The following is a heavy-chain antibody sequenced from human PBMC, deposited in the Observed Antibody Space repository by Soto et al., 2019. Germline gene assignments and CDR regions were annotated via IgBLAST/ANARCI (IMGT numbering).Heavy chain of an antibody. D-gene: IGHD6-13*01. CDR3: ATLTAAAGTLDY. Sequence: ASVKVSCKVSGYTLTELSMHWVRQAPGKGLEWMAGFDPEDGETIYAQKFQGRVTMTEDTSTDTAYMELSSLRSEDTAVYYCATLTAAAGTLDYWGKGTLVTIS. V-gene: IGHV1-24*01. CDR1: GYTLTELS. CDR2: FDPEDGET. J-gene: IGHJ4*02.